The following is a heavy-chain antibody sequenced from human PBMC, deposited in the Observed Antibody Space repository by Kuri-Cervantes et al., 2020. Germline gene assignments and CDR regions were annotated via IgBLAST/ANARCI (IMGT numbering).Heavy chain of an antibody. CDR1: GYTFTDYY. CDR3: ARGLGYCSGGGCSQ. CDR2: INPSGGST. Sequence: ASVKVSCKASGYTFTDYYMRWVRQAPGQDLEWMAMINPSGGSTTYAQKFQGRVTMTTDTSTSTVYMELNSLTPEDTAVYFCARGLGYCSGGGCSQWGQGTPVTVSS. D-gene: IGHD2-15*01. V-gene: IGHV1-46*01. J-gene: IGHJ4*02.